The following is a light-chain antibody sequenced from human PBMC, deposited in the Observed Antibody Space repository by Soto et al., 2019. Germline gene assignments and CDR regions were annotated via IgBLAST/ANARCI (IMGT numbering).Light chain of an antibody. CDR3: QVWDSSSDHFV. J-gene: IGLJ1*01. CDR1: TIGGIS. V-gene: IGLV3-21*02. CDR2: DDT. Sequence: SYELIQPPSVSVAPGQTARITCGGDTIGGISVPWYQQKPGQAPVLVVHDDTDRPSGIPERFSGSKYGNTATLTISWVEAGDEADYYCQVWDSSSDHFVFGTGTKV.